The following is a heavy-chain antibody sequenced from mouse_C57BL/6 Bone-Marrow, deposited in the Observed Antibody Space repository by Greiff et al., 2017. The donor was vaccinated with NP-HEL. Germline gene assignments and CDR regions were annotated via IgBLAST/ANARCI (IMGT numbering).Heavy chain of an antibody. J-gene: IGHJ4*01. CDR1: GYSFTGYY. CDR2: INPSTGGT. Sequence: VQLKQSGPELVKPGASVKISCKASGYSFTGYYMNWVKQSPEKSLEWIGEINPSTGGTTYNQKFKAKATFTVDKSSSTAYMQLKSLTSEDSAVYYCARSYYSSYLHYYAMDYWGQGTSVTVSS. CDR3: ARSYYSSYLHYYAMDY. D-gene: IGHD2-5*01. V-gene: IGHV1-42*01.